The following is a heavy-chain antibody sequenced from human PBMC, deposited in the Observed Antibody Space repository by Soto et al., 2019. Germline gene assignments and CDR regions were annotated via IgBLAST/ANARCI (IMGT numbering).Heavy chain of an antibody. CDR3: ARDPLPYAGGQDYYYYGMDV. CDR2: IWHDGSNK. Sequence: QVQLVESGGGVVQPGRSLRLSCAASGFTFSSYGMHWVRQAPGKGLEWVAVIWHDGSNKYYADSVKGRFTISRDNSKNTLYLQMNSLRAEDTAVYYCARDPLPYAGGQDYYYYGMDVWGQGTTVTVSS. D-gene: IGHD2-8*01. CDR1: GFTFSSYG. J-gene: IGHJ6*02. V-gene: IGHV3-33*01.